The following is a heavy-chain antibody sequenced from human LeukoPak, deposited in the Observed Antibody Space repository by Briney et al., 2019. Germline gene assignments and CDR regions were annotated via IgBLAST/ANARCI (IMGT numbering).Heavy chain of an antibody. J-gene: IGHJ4*02. V-gene: IGHV3-23*01. CDR2: ISGSGGST. Sequence: GGTLRLSCAASGFTFSNFGMSWVRQAPEKGLEWVSAISGSGGSTYYADSVKGRFTISRDNSKNTLYLQMNSLRAEDTAVYYCAKSGVVVRYYFDYWGQGTLVTVSS. D-gene: IGHD3-22*01. CDR1: GFTFSNFG. CDR3: AKSGVVVRYYFDY.